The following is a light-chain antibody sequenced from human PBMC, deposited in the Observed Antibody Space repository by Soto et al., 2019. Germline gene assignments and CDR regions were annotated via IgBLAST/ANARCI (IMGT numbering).Light chain of an antibody. J-gene: IGKJ3*01. CDR2: DAS. Sequence: EIQMTQFPSSLSASVGDRVTITCRASQNINNYLNWYQQKPGKAPNLLIYDASNLQSGVSARFSGSGSGTDFTLTISSLQPEDFAIYYCQKSDTPFTFGPGTKVDLK. V-gene: IGKV1-39*01. CDR1: QNINNY. CDR3: QKSDTPFT.